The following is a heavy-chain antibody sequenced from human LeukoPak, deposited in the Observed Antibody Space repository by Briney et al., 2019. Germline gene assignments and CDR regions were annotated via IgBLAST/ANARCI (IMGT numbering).Heavy chain of an antibody. CDR2: IYSGDNT. Sequence: PGGSLRLSCAPCGFTVSNNYMSWVRQAPGKGLEWVSVIYSGDNTYYVESVKGRFTISRDNSKNTLFLQMNRLRAEDTAVYYCAGRRVLDASFDYWGQGTLVTVST. D-gene: IGHD3-16*01. J-gene: IGHJ4*02. V-gene: IGHV3-66*02. CDR1: GFTVSNNY. CDR3: AGRRVLDASFDY.